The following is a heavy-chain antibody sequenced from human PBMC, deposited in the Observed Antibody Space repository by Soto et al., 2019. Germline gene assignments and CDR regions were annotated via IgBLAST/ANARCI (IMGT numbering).Heavy chain of an antibody. CDR3: AKDYYDSSGYYPDYFDY. J-gene: IGHJ4*02. Sequence: GRSLRLSCAASGFTFSSYAMSWVRQAPGKGLEWVSAISGSGGSTYYADSVKGRFTISRDNSKNRLYLQMNSLRAEDTAVYYCAKDYYDSSGYYPDYFDYWGQGTLVTVSS. CDR2: ISGSGGST. CDR1: GFTFSSYA. V-gene: IGHV3-23*01. D-gene: IGHD3-22*01.